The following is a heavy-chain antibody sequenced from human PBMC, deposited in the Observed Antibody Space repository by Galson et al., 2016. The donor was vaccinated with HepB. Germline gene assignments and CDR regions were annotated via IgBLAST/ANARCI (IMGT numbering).Heavy chain of an antibody. V-gene: IGHV3-15*01. J-gene: IGHJ6*02. CDR2: IKSKTDGGTT. CDR3: TTRKGYDYAPYYFYYGMDV. D-gene: IGHD5-12*01. CDR1: GFTFSNAW. Sequence: LRLSCAASGFTFSNAWMSWVRQAPGKGLEWVGRIKSKTDGGTTDYAAPVKGRFTISRDDSKNTLYLQMNSLKTEDTAVYYCTTRKGYDYAPYYFYYGMDVWGQGTTVTVSS.